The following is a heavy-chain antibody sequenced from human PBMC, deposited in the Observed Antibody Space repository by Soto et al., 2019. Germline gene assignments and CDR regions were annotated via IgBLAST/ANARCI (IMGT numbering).Heavy chain of an antibody. CDR1: GFRFNSYS. J-gene: IGHJ4*02. D-gene: IGHD1-26*01. CDR2: IDARSNYI. Sequence: GGSLRLSCAVSGFRFNSYSINWVRQAPQKGMEWVSLIDARSNYIYYADSVKGRFTISRDNARNSLYLQMDSLRVEDTAVYYCVRENEMAGATSAFEYWGQGTPVTVSS. CDR3: VRENEMAGATSAFEY. V-gene: IGHV3-21*06.